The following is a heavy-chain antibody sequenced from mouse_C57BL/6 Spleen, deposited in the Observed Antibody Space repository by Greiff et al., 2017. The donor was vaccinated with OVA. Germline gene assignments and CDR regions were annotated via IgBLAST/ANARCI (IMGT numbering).Heavy chain of an antibody. J-gene: IGHJ3*01. V-gene: IGHV5-17*01. CDR1: GFTFSDYG. Sequence: EVKLMESGGGLVKPGGSLKLSCAASGFTFSDYGMHWVRQAPEKGLEWVAYISSGSSTIYYADTVKGRFTISRDNAKNTLFLQMTSLRSEDTAMYYCARPMVRGAWFAYWGQGTLVTVSA. CDR3: ARPMVRGAWFAY. D-gene: IGHD2-2*01. CDR2: ISSGSSTI.